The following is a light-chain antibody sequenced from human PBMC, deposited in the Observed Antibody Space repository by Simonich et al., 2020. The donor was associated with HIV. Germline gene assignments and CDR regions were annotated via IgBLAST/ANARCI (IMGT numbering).Light chain of an antibody. J-gene: IGKJ4*01. CDR1: QDISSY. CDR2: SAS. Sequence: DIQLTQSPSSLSASVGDRVTITCRMSQDISSYLNWYRQKPGKVPNLLIYSASNLQSGVPSRFSGSGSGTDVTLTISSLQPEDVATYYCQQFDNLPQTFGGGTKVEIK. CDR3: QQFDNLPQT. V-gene: IGKV1-27*01.